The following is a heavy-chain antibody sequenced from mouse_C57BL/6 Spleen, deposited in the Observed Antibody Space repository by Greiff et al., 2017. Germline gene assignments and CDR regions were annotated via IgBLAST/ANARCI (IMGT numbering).Heavy chain of an antibody. J-gene: IGHJ1*03. Sequence: QVQLKQSGAELVRPGTSVKMSCKASGYTFTNYWIGWAKQRPGHGLEWIGDIYPGGGYTNYNEKFKGKATLTADKSSSTAYMQFSSLTSEDSAIYYCAGGDYYGRGYFDVWGTGTTVTVSS. CDR2: IYPGGGYT. V-gene: IGHV1-63*01. D-gene: IGHD1-1*01. CDR3: AGGDYYGRGYFDV. CDR1: GYTFTNYW.